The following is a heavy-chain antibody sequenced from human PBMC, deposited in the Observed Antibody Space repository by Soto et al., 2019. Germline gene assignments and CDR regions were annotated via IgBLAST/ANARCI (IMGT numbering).Heavy chain of an antibody. CDR3: ARTLSKPRFYYYYGMDV. CDR2: INHSGST. J-gene: IGHJ6*02. CDR1: GGSFSGYY. V-gene: IGHV4-34*01. D-gene: IGHD3-16*01. Sequence: TLSLTCAVYGGSFSGYYWSWIRQPPGKGLEWIGEINHSGSTNYNPSLKSRVTISVDTSKNQFSLKLRSVTAADTAVYYCARTLSKPRFYYYYGMDVWGQGTTVTVSS.